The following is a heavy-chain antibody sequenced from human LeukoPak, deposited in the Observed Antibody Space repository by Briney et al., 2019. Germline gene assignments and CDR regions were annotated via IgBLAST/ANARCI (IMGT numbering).Heavy chain of an antibody. CDR3: ARRSPYYYDSSCYYSLDY. CDR2: IYPGDPDT. D-gene: IGHD3-22*01. V-gene: IGHV5-51*01. CDR1: GYSFTSYW. Sequence: PGESLKISCKGSGYSFTSYWIGWVRQMPGKGLEWMGIIYPGDPDTRYSPSFQGQVTISADKSISTAYLQWSSLKASDTAMYYCARRSPYYYDSSCYYSLDYWGQGTLVTVSS. J-gene: IGHJ4*02.